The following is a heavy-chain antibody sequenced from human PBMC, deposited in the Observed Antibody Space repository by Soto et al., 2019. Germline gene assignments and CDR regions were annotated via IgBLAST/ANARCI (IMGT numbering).Heavy chain of an antibody. CDR1: GDSISSGDYY. CDR2: IYYIGNT. Sequence: QVQLQESGPGLVKPSQTLSLTCTVSGDSISSGDYYWSWIRQPPGKGLEWVGYIYYIGNTYYNPSLKSRLTLSVDTSKNQFSLKLSSVTAADTAVYYCARGASPSDYWGQGTLVTVSS. V-gene: IGHV4-30-4*01. CDR3: ARGASPSDY. J-gene: IGHJ4*02.